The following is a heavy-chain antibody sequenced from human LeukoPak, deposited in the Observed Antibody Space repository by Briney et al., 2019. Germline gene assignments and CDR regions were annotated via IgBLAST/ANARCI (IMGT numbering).Heavy chain of an antibody. J-gene: IGHJ4*02. V-gene: IGHV3-30*03. CDR2: ISYDGSNK. CDR1: GFTLGSYG. D-gene: IGHD5-24*01. Sequence: GGSLRLSCAASGFTLGSYGMHWVRQAPGKGLEWVAVISYDGSNKYYADSVKGRFTISRDNSKNTLYLQMNSLRAGDTAVYYCARTIEMATISYFDYWGQGTLVTVSS. CDR3: ARTIEMATISYFDY.